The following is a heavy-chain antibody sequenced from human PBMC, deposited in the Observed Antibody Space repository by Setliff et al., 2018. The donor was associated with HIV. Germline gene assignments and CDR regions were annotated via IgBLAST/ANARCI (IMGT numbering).Heavy chain of an antibody. CDR2: ISFDGSNK. D-gene: IGHD6-19*01. CDR3: ARDRSDDVGSFHH. Sequence: GGSLRLSCAASGFTFSDFDMHWVRQAPGKGLEWVAVISFDGSNKYYADSVKGRFTISRDNAKNTLYLHMNSLRAEDTAVYYCARDRSDDVGSFHHWGQGTLVTVSS. CDR1: GFTFSDFD. J-gene: IGHJ4*02. V-gene: IGHV3-30-3*01.